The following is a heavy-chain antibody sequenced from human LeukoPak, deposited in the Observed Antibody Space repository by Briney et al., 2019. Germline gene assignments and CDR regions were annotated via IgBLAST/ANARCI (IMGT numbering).Heavy chain of an antibody. CDR2: INPNSGGT. Sequence: ASVKVSCKASGYTFTGYYMHWVRQAPGQGLEWMGRINPNSGGTNYAQKLQGRVTMTRDTSISTAYMELSRLRSDDTAVYYCARGPRLAARENWFDPWGQGTLVTVSS. CDR1: GYTFTGYY. J-gene: IGHJ5*02. D-gene: IGHD6-6*01. V-gene: IGHV1-2*06. CDR3: ARGPRLAARENWFDP.